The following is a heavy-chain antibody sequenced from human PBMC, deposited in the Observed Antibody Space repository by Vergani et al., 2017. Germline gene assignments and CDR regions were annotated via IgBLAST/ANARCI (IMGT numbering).Heavy chain of an antibody. CDR2: ISTTSI. Sequence: EVQLVESGGGLVQPGGSLRLSCAASGFSFSSYSVNWVRQAPGKGLEWVSYISTTSIYYADSVKGRFTISRDKAKKSLYLQMNSLRVEDTAVYYCARVGRAGNDAFDIWGQGTMVTVSS. D-gene: IGHD6-19*01. V-gene: IGHV3-48*01. J-gene: IGHJ3*02. CDR3: ARVGRAGNDAFDI. CDR1: GFSFSSYS.